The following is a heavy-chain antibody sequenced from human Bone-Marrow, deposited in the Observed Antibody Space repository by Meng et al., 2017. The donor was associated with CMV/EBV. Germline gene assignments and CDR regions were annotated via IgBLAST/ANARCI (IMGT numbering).Heavy chain of an antibody. CDR1: GGFFSGYY. CDR2: INHSGST. J-gene: IGHJ5*02. D-gene: IGHD3-3*01. V-gene: IGHV4-34*01. Sequence: SETLSLTCAVYGGFFSGYYWSWIRQPPGKGLEWIGEINHSGSTNYNPSLKSRVTISVDTSKNQFSLKLSSVTAADTTVYYCARGGTYYDFWSGYPTPKYNWFDPWGQGTLVTVSS. CDR3: ARGGTYYDFWSGYPTPKYNWFDP.